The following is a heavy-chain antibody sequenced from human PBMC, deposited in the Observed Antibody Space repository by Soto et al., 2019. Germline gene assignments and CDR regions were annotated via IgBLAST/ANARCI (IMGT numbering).Heavy chain of an antibody. J-gene: IGHJ4*02. V-gene: IGHV3-15*01. CDR1: GFTFSNVW. D-gene: IGHD2-21*02. CDR2: IKRITDGGTT. Sequence: PVGSLRLSCAASGFTFSNVWMSWVRQAPGKGLEWVGRIKRITDGGTTEYAAPVKGRFTISRDDSKNTLYLQMNSLKTEDTAVYYCQVTLGYWGQGTLVTISS. CDR3: QVTLGY.